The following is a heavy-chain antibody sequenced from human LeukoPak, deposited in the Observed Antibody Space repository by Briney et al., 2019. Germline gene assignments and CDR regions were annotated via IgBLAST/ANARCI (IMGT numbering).Heavy chain of an antibody. J-gene: IGHJ4*02. CDR1: GFTFSSYS. V-gene: IGHV3-48*01. D-gene: IGHD3-22*01. Sequence: PGGSLRLSCAASGFTFSSYSMNWVRQAPGKGLEWVSYISSSSSTIYYADSVKGRFTISRDNAKNSLYLQMNSLRAEDTAVYYCTTDSLYYDSSSYYAGTPFDYWGQGTLVTVSS. CDR2: ISSSSSTI. CDR3: TTDSLYYDSSSYYAGTPFDY.